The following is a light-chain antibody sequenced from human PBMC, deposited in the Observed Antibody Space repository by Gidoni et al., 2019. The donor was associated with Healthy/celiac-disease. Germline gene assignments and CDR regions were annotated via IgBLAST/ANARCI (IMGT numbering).Light chain of an antibody. CDR2: DAS. J-gene: IGKJ2*01. CDR1: QSVSSY. CDR3: QQRSNWPPT. Sequence: EIVLTQSPATLSLSPGERATLSCRASQSVSSYLAWYQQKPGPAPRLLIYDASNRATGIPARFSGSGSGTDFTLTISSLEPEDFAVYYCQQRSNWPPTFGQXTKLEIK. V-gene: IGKV3-11*01.